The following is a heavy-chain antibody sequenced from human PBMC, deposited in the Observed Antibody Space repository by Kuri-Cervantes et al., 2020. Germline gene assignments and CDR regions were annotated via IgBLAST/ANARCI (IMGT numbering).Heavy chain of an antibody. D-gene: IGHD5-18*01. CDR1: GFTFDDYA. V-gene: IGHV3-9*01. CDR3: ARHDTSMIHWRDRDAFDI. Sequence: SLKISCAASGFTFDDYAMHWVRQAPGKGLEWVSGISWNSGSIGYADSVKGRFTISRDNAKNTLYLQMNSLRAEDTAVYFCARHDTSMIHWRDRDAFDIWGQGTMVTVSS. J-gene: IGHJ3*02. CDR2: ISWNSGSI.